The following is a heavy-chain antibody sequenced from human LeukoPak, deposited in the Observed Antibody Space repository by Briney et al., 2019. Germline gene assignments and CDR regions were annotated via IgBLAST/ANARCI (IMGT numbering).Heavy chain of an antibody. CDR2: INPNSGGT. CDR1: GYTFTGYY. J-gene: IGHJ4*02. V-gene: IGHV1-2*02. D-gene: IGHD2-2*01. CDR3: ARALLPRDPMPGY. Sequence: GASVKVSCKASGYTFTGYYMHWVRQAPGQGLEWMGWINPNSGGTNYAQKFQGRVTMTRDTSISTAYMELSRLRSDDTAVYYCARALLPRDPMPGYWGQGPLVTVSS.